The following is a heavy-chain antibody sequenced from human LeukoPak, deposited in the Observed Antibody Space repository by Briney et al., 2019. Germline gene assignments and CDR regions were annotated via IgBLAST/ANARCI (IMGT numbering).Heavy chain of an antibody. V-gene: IGHV1-18*01. Sequence: ASVKVSCTASGYTFTSYGISWVRQAPGQGLEWMGWISAYNGHTNYAQKLQGRVTMTTDTSTSTAYMELRSLRSDDTAVYYCARVYYDSSGYPHFDYWGQGTLVTVSS. CDR1: GYTFTSYG. D-gene: IGHD3-22*01. J-gene: IGHJ4*02. CDR3: ARVYYDSSGYPHFDY. CDR2: ISAYNGHT.